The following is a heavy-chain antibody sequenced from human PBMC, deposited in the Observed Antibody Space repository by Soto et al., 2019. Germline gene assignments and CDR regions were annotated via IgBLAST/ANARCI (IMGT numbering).Heavy chain of an antibody. V-gene: IGHV4-4*07. CDR1: GASISAYA. J-gene: IGHJ4*02. CDR2: LYSSGNT. CDR3: ARGPYSSGWYVVDY. D-gene: IGHD6-19*01. Sequence: KPSETLSLTCTVSGASISAYAWSWIRQPAGKGLEWIGRLYSSGNTNYNPSFKSRLTMSADTSKNQFSLKLSSVTAVDTAVYYCARGPYSSGWYVVDYWGQGTLVTVSS.